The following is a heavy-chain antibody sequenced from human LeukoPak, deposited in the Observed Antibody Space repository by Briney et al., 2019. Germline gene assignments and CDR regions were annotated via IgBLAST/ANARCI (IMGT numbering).Heavy chain of an antibody. Sequence: KPSETLSLTCTVSGGSISSYYWSWIRKPAGKGLEWIGRIYTSRRTNYNPSLKSRVTMSVDTSKKQCSLKLSSVTAADTAVYYCARDPQLGPFDYWGQGTLVTVSS. CDR2: IYTSRRT. D-gene: IGHD6-6*01. CDR1: GGSISSYY. CDR3: ARDPQLGPFDY. V-gene: IGHV4-4*07. J-gene: IGHJ4*02.